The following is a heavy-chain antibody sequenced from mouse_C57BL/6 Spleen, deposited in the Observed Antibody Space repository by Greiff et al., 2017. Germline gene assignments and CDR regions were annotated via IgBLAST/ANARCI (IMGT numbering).Heavy chain of an antibody. CDR3: ARDGYYEGYAMDY. Sequence: VKLVESGAELARPGASVKMSCKASGYTFTSYTMHWVKQRPGQGLEWIGYINPSSGYTKYNQKFKDKATLTADKSSSTAYMQLSSLTSEDSAVYYCARDGYYEGYAMDYWGQGTSVTVSS. CDR2: INPSSGYT. D-gene: IGHD2-3*01. CDR1: GYTFTSYT. J-gene: IGHJ4*01. V-gene: IGHV1-4*01.